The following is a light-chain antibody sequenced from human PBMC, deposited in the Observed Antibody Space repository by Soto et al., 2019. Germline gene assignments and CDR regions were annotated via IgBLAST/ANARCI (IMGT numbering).Light chain of an antibody. J-gene: IGKJ3*01. CDR2: AAS. Sequence: IRMTQSPSSFSASTGDRVTITCRASQGISSYLAWYQQKPGKAPKLLIYAASTLQSGVPSRFSGSGSGTDFTLTVSCLQSEDFATYYCQQYYSYPLTFGPGTKVDIK. V-gene: IGKV1-8*01. CDR1: QGISSY. CDR3: QQYYSYPLT.